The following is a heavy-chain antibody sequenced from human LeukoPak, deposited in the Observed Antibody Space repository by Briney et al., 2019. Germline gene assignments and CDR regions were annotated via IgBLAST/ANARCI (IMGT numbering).Heavy chain of an antibody. CDR2: IIPIFGTA. Sequence: SAKVSCKASGGTFSSYAISWVRQAPGQGLEWMGGIIPIFGTANYAQKFQGRVTITTDESTSTAYMELSSLISEDTAVYYCARLVEVATIWNWFDPWGQGTLVTVSS. D-gene: IGHD5-24*01. CDR1: GGTFSSYA. V-gene: IGHV1-69*05. J-gene: IGHJ5*02. CDR3: ARLVEVATIWNWFDP.